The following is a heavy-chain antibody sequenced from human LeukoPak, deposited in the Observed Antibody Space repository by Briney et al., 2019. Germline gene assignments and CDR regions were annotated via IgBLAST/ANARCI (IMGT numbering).Heavy chain of an antibody. CDR2: ISANGGSR. D-gene: IGHD3-10*01. V-gene: IGHV3-64*01. CDR3: ARDRSGGGLDY. CDR1: GFTFSTTV. Sequence: PGGSLRLSCAASGFTFSTTVMHWVRQAPGKGLEYVSVISANGGSRSYASSVRDRFTISRDNSKNTLYLQMGSLRPDDMAVYYCARDRSGGGLDYWGQGTLVTVPS. J-gene: IGHJ4*02.